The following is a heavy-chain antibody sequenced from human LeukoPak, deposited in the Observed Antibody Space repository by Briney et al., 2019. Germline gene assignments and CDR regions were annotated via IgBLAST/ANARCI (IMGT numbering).Heavy chain of an antibody. Sequence: ASVKVSCKTSGFTISSDSITWVRQAPGQGLEWLGWISPKNGHTSCVQNFQGRVTMTTDTSTNTAYMELRSLRSDDTAVYYCATIYWSNSGNSFDLWGQGTLVTVSS. CDR3: ATIYWSNSGNSFDL. CDR2: ISPKNGHT. J-gene: IGHJ3*01. CDR1: GFTISSDS. D-gene: IGHD2-2*01. V-gene: IGHV1-18*01.